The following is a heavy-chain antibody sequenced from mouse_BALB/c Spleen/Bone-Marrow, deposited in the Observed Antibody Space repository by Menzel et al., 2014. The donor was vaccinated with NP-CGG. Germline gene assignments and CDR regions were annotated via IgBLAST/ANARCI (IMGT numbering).Heavy chain of an antibody. J-gene: IGHJ4*01. CDR2: IDPSDSET. D-gene: IGHD1-2*01. CDR3: ARELLRLRSAMDY. V-gene: IGHV1S126*01. CDR1: GCSFTSYW. Sequence: QVQLQQSGPQLVRPGASVKISCKASGCSFTSYWMHWVKQRPGQGLEWIGMIDPSDSETRLNQKFKDKATLTVDKSSSTAYMQLSSPTSEGSAVYYCARELLRLRSAMDYWGQGTSVTVSS.